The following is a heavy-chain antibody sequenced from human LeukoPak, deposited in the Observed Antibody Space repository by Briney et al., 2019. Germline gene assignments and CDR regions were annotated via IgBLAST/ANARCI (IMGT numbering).Heavy chain of an antibody. Sequence: SETLSLTCAVSGGSISSSNWWSWVRQPPGKGLEWIGEIYHSGSTNYNPSLKSRVTISVDKSKNQFSLKLSSVTAADTAVYYCARSMAHIVVVPAGDDAFDIWGQGTMVTVSS. D-gene: IGHD2-2*01. V-gene: IGHV4-4*02. J-gene: IGHJ3*02. CDR2: IYHSGST. CDR3: ARSMAHIVVVPAGDDAFDI. CDR1: GGSISSSNW.